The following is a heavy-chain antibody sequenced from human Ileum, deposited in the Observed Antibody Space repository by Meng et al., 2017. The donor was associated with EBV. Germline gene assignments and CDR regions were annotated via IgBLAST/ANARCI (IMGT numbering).Heavy chain of an antibody. Sequence: EVQLLESGGGLVQPGGSLRLSCAASGFTFSSYAMTWVRQVPGKGLEWVSGISGSASSTYYADSVKGRFTISRDNSKNTLYLQMNSLRGEDTAVYYCGKNTVVVAGAPVDYWGQGTLVTVSS. D-gene: IGHD2-2*01. J-gene: IGHJ4*02. CDR1: GFTFSSYA. V-gene: IGHV3-23*01. CDR2: ISGSASST. CDR3: GKNTVVVAGAPVDY.